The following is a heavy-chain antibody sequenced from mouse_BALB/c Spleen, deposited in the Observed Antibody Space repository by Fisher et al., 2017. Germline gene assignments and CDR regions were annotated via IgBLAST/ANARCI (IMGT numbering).Heavy chain of an antibody. J-gene: IGHJ4*01. D-gene: IGHD2-4*01. CDR3: TLRLRPAMDY. V-gene: IGHV14-1*01. Sequence: KFKGKATMTADTSSNTAYLQLSSLTSEDTAVYYCTLRLRPAMDYWGQGTSVTVSS.